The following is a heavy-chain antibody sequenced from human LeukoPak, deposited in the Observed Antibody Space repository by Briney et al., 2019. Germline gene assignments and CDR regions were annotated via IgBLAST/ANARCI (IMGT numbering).Heavy chain of an antibody. D-gene: IGHD5-24*01. V-gene: IGHV4-59*01. Sequence: PSETLSLTCTVSGGSISSYYWSWIRQPPGKGLEWIGYIYYSGSTNYNPSLKSRVTISVDTSKNQFSLKVNSVTAADTAVYYCARRDGYSYLDYWGQGTLVTVSS. J-gene: IGHJ4*02. CDR2: IYYSGST. CDR1: GGSISSYY. CDR3: ARRDGYSYLDY.